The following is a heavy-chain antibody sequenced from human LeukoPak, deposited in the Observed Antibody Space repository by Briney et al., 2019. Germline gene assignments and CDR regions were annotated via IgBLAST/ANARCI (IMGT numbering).Heavy chain of an antibody. CDR1: GGSFIGYY. CDR3: ARSYYYYYYYMDV. CDR2: IYYSGST. Sequence: SATLSLTCAVSGGSFIGYYWSWIRQPPGKGLEWIGYIYYSGSTNYNPSLKSRVTISVDTSKNQFSLKLSSVTAADTAVYYCARSYYYYYYYMDVWGKGTTVTISS. J-gene: IGHJ6*03. V-gene: IGHV4-59*01.